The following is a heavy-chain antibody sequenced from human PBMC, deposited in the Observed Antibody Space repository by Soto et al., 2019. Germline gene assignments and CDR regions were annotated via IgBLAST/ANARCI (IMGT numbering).Heavy chain of an antibody. J-gene: IGHJ1*01. CDR2: IAASGIST. V-gene: IGHV3-23*01. Sequence: EVQLLESGGGLVQPGVSLRLSCAASGFTFAAFAMTWVRQAPGKWLEWISTIAASGISTYYADAVKGRFTISRENSKKMLYLQMKSLRADDTAVYYCASQENFYQRTAMAAYGGQCTLVTVSS. D-gene: IGHD6-19*01. CDR1: GFTFAAFA. CDR3: ASQENFYQRTAMAAY.